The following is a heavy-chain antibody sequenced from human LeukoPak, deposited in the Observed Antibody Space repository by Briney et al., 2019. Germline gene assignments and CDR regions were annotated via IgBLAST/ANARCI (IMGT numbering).Heavy chain of an antibody. CDR2: IYYSGST. J-gene: IGHJ4*02. CDR1: GGSISSYY. Sequence: SETLSLTCTVSGGSISSYYWSWIRQPPGKGLEWIGYIYYSGSTNYNPSLKSRVTISVDTSKNQFSLKLSSVTAADTAVYYCASAGDGYNKGTPFDYWGQGTLVTVSS. V-gene: IGHV4-59*01. CDR3: ASAGDGYNKGTPFDY. D-gene: IGHD5-24*01.